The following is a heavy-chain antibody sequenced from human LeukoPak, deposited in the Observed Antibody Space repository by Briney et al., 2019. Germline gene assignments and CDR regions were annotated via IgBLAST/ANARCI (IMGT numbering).Heavy chain of an antibody. J-gene: IGHJ4*02. V-gene: IGHV3-21*01. D-gene: IGHD2-21*01. Sequence: GGSLRLSCAASGFTFSSYTMNWVRQAPGKGLEWVSSICSSSNYIYYADSLEGRFTISRDNARNSLYLQMNSLRAEDTAVYYCASRHDLIDWGQGTLVTVSS. CDR1: GFTFSSYT. CDR2: ICSSSNYI. CDR3: ASRHDLID.